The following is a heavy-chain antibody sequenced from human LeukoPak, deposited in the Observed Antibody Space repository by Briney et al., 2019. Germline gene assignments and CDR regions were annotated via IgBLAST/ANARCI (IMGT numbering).Heavy chain of an antibody. CDR1: GFTFSSYE. Sequence: PGGSLRLSSAASGFTFSSYEMNWVRQAPGKGLEWVSYISSSGSTIYYADSVKGRFTISRDNAKNSLYLQMNSLRAEDTAVYYCARVDPDYGGNSGIDYWGQGTLVTVSS. J-gene: IGHJ4*02. CDR2: ISSSGSTI. V-gene: IGHV3-48*03. D-gene: IGHD4-23*01. CDR3: ARVDPDYGGNSGIDY.